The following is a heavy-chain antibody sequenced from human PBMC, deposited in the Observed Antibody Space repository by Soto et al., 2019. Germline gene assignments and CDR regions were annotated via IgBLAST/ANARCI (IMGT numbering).Heavy chain of an antibody. CDR3: AKPRRGYSYGTYYFDY. J-gene: IGHJ4*02. Sequence: QVQLVESGGGVVQPGRSLRLSCAASGFTFSSYGMHWVRQAPGKGLEWVAVISYDGSNKYYADSVKGRFTISRDNSKNTLYLQMNSLRAEDTAVYYCAKPRRGYSYGTYYFDYWCQGTLVTVSS. V-gene: IGHV3-30*18. CDR2: ISYDGSNK. CDR1: GFTFSSYG. D-gene: IGHD5-18*01.